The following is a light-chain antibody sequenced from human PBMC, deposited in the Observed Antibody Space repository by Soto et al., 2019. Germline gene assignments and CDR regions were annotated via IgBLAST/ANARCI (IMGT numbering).Light chain of an antibody. Sequence: EIVLTQSACTLSSSPGERATLSCGASQSVSSSYLVWHQQKPGQAPRLLIYAASRRATGIPDRFSGSGYGTDFNLTISSLQTDDFATYYCQQYYSFPWTFGQGTKVDIK. J-gene: IGKJ1*01. CDR2: AAS. V-gene: IGKV3-20*01. CDR1: QSVSSSY. CDR3: QQYYSFPWT.